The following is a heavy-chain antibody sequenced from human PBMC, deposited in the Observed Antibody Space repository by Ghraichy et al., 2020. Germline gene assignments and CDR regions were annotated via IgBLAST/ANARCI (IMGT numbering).Heavy chain of an antibody. CDR1: GGSITRSSYY. J-gene: IGHJ4*02. CDR2: IYYSGST. D-gene: IGHD2-2*01. Sequence: SQTLSLTCTVSGGSITRSSYYWGWIRQPPGKGLEWIGSIYYSGSTYYNPSLKSRVTMSVDTSKNQFSLKLSSVTAADTAVYYCAVVIPAASLLDYWGQGTLVTVSS. CDR3: AVVIPAASLLDY. V-gene: IGHV4-39*01.